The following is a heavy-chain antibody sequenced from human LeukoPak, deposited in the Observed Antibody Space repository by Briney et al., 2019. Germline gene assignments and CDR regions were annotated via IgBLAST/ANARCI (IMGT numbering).Heavy chain of an antibody. Sequence: PGGSLRLSCAASGFTFSSYAMSWVRQAPGKGLEWVSAISGSGGSTYYADSVKGRFTISRDNSKNTLYLQMNSLRAEDTAVYYCAKDYLEWELLGSYFDYWGQGTLVTVSS. V-gene: IGHV3-23*01. CDR1: GFTFSSYA. J-gene: IGHJ4*02. CDR3: AKDYLEWELLGSYFDY. D-gene: IGHD1-26*01. CDR2: ISGSGGST.